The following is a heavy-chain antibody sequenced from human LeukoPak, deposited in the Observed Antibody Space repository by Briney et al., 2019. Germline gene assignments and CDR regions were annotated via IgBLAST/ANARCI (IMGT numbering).Heavy chain of an antibody. V-gene: IGHV3-23*01. Sequence: PGGSLRLSCAASGFTFSSYAMSWVRQAPGKGLEWVSAISGSGGSTYYADSVKGRFTISRDNSKNTLYLQMNSLRAEDTAVYYCSKNPLLWFGPPSEYCFDYWGQGTLVTVSS. J-gene: IGHJ4*02. CDR2: ISGSGGST. CDR3: SKNPLLWFGPPSEYCFDY. CDR1: GFTFSSYA. D-gene: IGHD3-10*01.